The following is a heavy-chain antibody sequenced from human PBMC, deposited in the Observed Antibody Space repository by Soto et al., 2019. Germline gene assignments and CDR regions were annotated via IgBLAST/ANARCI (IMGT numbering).Heavy chain of an antibody. Sequence: PGGSLRLSCAASGFAFSSHPMSWVRQAPERGLEWVSGISDSGGLTYNADSVKGRFTISRVNSKNTLYLQMNSLRAEDTALYYCARRAFGSSRSFDIWGQGTMVTVSS. CDR1: GFAFSSHP. CDR3: ARRAFGSSRSFDI. D-gene: IGHD6-6*01. J-gene: IGHJ3*02. V-gene: IGHV3-23*01. CDR2: ISDSGGLT.